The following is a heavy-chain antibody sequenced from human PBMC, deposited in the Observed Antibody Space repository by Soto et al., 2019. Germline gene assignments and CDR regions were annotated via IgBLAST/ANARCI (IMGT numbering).Heavy chain of an antibody. J-gene: IGHJ4*02. Sequence: PSETLSLTCTVSGGSISSYYWSWIRQPAGKGLEWIGRIYTSGSTNYNPSLKSRVTMSVDTSKNPFSLKLSSVTAADTAVYYCARGQIYCGGDCYLFDYWGQGTLVTVSS. CDR2: IYTSGST. D-gene: IGHD2-21*02. CDR1: GGSISSYY. CDR3: ARGQIYCGGDCYLFDY. V-gene: IGHV4-4*07.